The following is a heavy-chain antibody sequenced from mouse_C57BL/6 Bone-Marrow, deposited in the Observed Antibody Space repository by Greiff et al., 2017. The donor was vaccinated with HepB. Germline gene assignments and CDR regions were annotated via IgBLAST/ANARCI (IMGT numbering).Heavy chain of an antibody. Sequence: VQLQQSGAELVKPGASVKMSCKASGYTFTSYWITWVKQRPGQGLEWIGDIYPGSGSTNYNEKFKSKATLTVDTSSSTAYMQLSSLTSEDSAVYYCARKDYYDYDVGAMDYWGQGTSVTVSS. CDR3: ARKDYYDYDVGAMDY. V-gene: IGHV1-55*01. CDR1: GYTFTSYW. CDR2: IYPGSGST. D-gene: IGHD2-4*01. J-gene: IGHJ4*01.